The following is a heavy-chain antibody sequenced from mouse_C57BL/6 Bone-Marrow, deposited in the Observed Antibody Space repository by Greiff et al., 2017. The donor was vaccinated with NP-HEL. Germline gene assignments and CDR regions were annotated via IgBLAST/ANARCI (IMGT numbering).Heavy chain of an antibody. J-gene: IGHJ1*03. CDR1: GFTFSDFY. CDR3: ARGGFYYGSSYGYFDV. CDR2: SRNKANDYTT. V-gene: IGHV7-1*01. D-gene: IGHD1-1*01. Sequence: EVKVVESGGGLVQSGRSLRLSCATSGFTFSDFYMEWVRQAPGKGLEWIAASRNKANDYTTEYSASVKGRFIVSRDTSQSILYLQMNALRAEDTAIYYCARGGFYYGSSYGYFDVWGTGTTVTVSS.